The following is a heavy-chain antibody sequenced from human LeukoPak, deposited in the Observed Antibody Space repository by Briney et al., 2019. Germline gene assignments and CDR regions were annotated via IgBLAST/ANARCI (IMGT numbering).Heavy chain of an antibody. CDR2: INHSGST. CDR1: GGSFSGYY. Sequence: SETLSLTCAVYGGSFSGYYWSWIRQPPGKGLEWIGEINHSGSTNYNPSLKSRVTISVDTSKNQFSLKLSSVTAADTAVYYCAGGRSLDPYSSSLYLDYWGQGTLVTVSS. D-gene: IGHD6-13*01. CDR3: AGGRSLDPYSSSLYLDY. J-gene: IGHJ4*02. V-gene: IGHV4-34*01.